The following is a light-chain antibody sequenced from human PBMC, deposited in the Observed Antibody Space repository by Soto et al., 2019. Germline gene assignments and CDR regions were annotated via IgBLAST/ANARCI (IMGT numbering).Light chain of an antibody. CDR1: SSDIGGYNY. CDR2: EVN. J-gene: IGLJ2*01. Sequence: QSVLTQPASMSGSPGQSITISCTGTSSDIGGYNYVSWYQQHPVKAPRLMIYEVNNRPSGVSNRFSGSKSGNTASLTISGLQADDEADYYCTSYTSSTPWVFGGGTKLTVL. CDR3: TSYTSSTPWV. V-gene: IGLV2-14*01.